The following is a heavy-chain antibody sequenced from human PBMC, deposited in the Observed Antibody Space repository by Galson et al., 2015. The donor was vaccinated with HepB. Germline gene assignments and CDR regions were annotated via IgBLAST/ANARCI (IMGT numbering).Heavy chain of an antibody. CDR2: ISVDSRTK. Sequence: SLRLSCAGSGFTFGTYSMNWVRQAPGKGLEWVSYISVDSRTKYYSDSVKGRFTVSRDSAQSSLYLQMSSLRAEDTALYYCATSAAGIQMWRDLHHWGPGTLVTVSS. CDR1: GFTFGTYS. J-gene: IGHJ5*02. D-gene: IGHD5-18*01. CDR3: ATSAAGIQMWRDLHH. V-gene: IGHV3-48*01.